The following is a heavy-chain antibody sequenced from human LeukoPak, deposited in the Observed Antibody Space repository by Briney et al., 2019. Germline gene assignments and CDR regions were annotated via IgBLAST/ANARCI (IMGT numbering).Heavy chain of an antibody. CDR1: GGSIKTYY. J-gene: IGHJ4*02. Sequence: KPSETLSLTCSVSGGSIKTYYWNWLRQPPGKGLEWIANMYYSGITSYNPSLRSRVTMSVDTSRNQVSLNLNSVSAADTAVYYCAPSGGYSSSWSLWGQGTLVTVSS. V-gene: IGHV4-59*01. CDR2: MYYSGIT. CDR3: APSGGYSSSWSL. D-gene: IGHD6-13*01.